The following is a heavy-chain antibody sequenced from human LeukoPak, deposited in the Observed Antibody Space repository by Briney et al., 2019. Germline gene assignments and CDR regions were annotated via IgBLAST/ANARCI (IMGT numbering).Heavy chain of an antibody. CDR1: GFTFSSYA. CDR2: ISGSGDNT. Sequence: GGSLRLSCAASGFTFSSYAMSWVRQVPGKGLEWVSVISGSGDNTYYADSVKGRFTISRDNSKNTLYLQMNSLRAEDTAVYYCALNGREVPSGAFDIWGQGTMVTVSS. CDR3: ALNGREVPSGAFDI. V-gene: IGHV3-23*01. J-gene: IGHJ3*02. D-gene: IGHD3-16*02.